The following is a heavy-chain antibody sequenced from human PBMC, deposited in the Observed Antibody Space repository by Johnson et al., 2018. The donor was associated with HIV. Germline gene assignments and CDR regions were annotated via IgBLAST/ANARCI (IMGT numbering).Heavy chain of an antibody. J-gene: IGHJ3*02. CDR3: ARGGSHITIFGVDINMGAFDI. D-gene: IGHD3-3*01. CDR1: GFTFSNYD. V-gene: IGHV3-13*01. CDR2: IGTAGDT. Sequence: VQLVESGGGLVQPGGSLRLSCSASGFTFSNYDMYWVRQATGKGLEWVSGIGTAGDTYYADSLKGRFTISREDAKNSLYLQMNSLIAGDTAVYYCARGGSHITIFGVDINMGAFDIWGQGTLVTVSS.